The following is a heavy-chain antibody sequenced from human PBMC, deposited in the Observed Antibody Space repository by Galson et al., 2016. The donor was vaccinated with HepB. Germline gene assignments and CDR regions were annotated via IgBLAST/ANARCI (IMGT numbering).Heavy chain of an antibody. CDR2: VSPGDSDT. D-gene: IGHD5-24*01. J-gene: IGHJ4*02. Sequence: QSGAEVKKPGESLKISCKGSGYSFISYWIAWVRQKPGKGLEWMGMVSPGDSDTSYSPYVQGQVTISADKSSRDAYLQWSSLKASDTARQSCVRRGDGYDFDLWGQGTLVTVSS. CDR3: VRRGDGYDFDL. CDR1: GYSFISYW. V-gene: IGHV5-51*01.